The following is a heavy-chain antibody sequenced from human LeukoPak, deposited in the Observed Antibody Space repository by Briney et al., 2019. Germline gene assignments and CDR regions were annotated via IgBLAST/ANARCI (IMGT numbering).Heavy chain of an antibody. J-gene: IGHJ4*02. CDR2: ISSSGGMM. V-gene: IGHV3-48*03. CDR3: GRADRRFGVDH. CDR1: GFSFSSFD. Sequence: GGSLRLSCVASGFSFSSFDMTWVRQAPGKRLEWFSHISSSGGMMYHADSVKGRFTISRDNAKNSLYLQMSSLRAEDTAVYYCGRADRRFGVDHWGQGTLVTVSS. D-gene: IGHD3-10*01.